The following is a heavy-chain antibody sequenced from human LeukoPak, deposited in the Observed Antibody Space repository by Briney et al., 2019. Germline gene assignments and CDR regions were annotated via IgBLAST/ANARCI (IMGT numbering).Heavy chain of an antibody. CDR3: ARDLGGTTGPEL. Sequence: GSSVKVSCKASGGTFSSYAISWVRKAPGQGLEWMGGIIPIFGTANYAQKFQGRVTITADESTSTAYMELSSLRSEDTAVYYCARDLGGTTGPELWGQGTLVTVSS. D-gene: IGHD4-11*01. CDR2: IIPIFGTA. J-gene: IGHJ4*02. CDR1: GGTFSSYA. V-gene: IGHV1-69*01.